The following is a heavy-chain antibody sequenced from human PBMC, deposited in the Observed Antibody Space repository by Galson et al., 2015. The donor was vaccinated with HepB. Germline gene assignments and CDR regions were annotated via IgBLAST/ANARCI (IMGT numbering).Heavy chain of an antibody. CDR3: ARGPWDIVVVPAAIGVWGMDV. D-gene: IGHD2-2*02. J-gene: IGHJ6*02. V-gene: IGHV3-30-3*01. Sequence: SLKLSCEASGFTFSTYAMHWVRQAPGQGLEWVGVISYYGSNKYYADTVKGRFTITRDNSKNTLYLQMNSLRAEDTAVYYCARGPWDIVVVPAAIGVWGMDVWGQGTTVTVSS. CDR2: ISYYGSNK. CDR1: GFTFSTYA.